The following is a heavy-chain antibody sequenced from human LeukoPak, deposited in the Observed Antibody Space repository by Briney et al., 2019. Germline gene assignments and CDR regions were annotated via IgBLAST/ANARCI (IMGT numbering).Heavy chain of an antibody. CDR1: GFTFSSHW. V-gene: IGHV3-7*01. J-gene: IGHJ4*02. D-gene: IGHD3-16*01. Sequence: GGSLRLSCAASGFTFSSHWMSWVRQAPGKGLEWVANIQQEGTEKNYVDSVKGRFTISRDNSKKLLYLQMNGLRAEDTAIYYCARVGVTTRWGFDYWGQGTLVTVSS. CDR2: IQQEGTEK. CDR3: ARVGVTTRWGFDY.